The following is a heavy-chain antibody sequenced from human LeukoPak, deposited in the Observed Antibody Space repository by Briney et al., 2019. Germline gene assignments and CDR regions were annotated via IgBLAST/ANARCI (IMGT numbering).Heavy chain of an antibody. CDR2: ISGSGGGT. D-gene: IGHD5-18*01. Sequence: GGSLRLSCAASGFTFSSYAMSWVRRAPGKGLEWVSAISGSGGGTYYADSVKGRFTISRDNSKNTLYLQMNSLRAEDTAVYCCASLQLWVFDYWGQGTLVTVSS. V-gene: IGHV3-23*01. J-gene: IGHJ4*02. CDR1: GFTFSSYA. CDR3: ASLQLWVFDY.